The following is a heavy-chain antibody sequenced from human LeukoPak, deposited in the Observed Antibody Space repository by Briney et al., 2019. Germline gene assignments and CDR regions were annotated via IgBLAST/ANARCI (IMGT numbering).Heavy chain of an antibody. CDR3: ARHYDTSGYHYFDF. V-gene: IGHV3-30-3*01. CDR1: GFTFSSYA. Sequence: PGGSLRLSCAASGFTFSSYALHWLRQAPGKGLEWVAVISNDGSNKYYADSVKGRFTISRDSSKNTLYLEMNSLRAEDTAVYYCARHYDTSGYHYFDFRGQGTLVTVSS. CDR2: ISNDGSNK. D-gene: IGHD3-22*01. J-gene: IGHJ4*02.